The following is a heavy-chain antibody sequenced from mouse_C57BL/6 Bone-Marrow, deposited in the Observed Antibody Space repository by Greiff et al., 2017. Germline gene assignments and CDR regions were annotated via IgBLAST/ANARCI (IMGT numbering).Heavy chain of an antibody. J-gene: IGHJ4*01. Sequence: EVKVVESGGDLVKPGGSLKLSCAASGFTFSSYGMSWVRQTPDKRLEWVATISSGGSYTYSPDSVKGRFTISRDNAKNTLYLQMSSLKSEDTAMYYCARHDGFYYYAMDYWGQGTSVTVSS. CDR2: ISSGGSYT. V-gene: IGHV5-6*01. D-gene: IGHD2-3*01. CDR3: ARHDGFYYYAMDY. CDR1: GFTFSSYG.